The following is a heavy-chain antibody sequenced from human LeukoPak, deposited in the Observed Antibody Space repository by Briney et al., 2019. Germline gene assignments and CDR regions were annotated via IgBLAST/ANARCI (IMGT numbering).Heavy chain of an antibody. V-gene: IGHV3-20*04. CDR3: ARGGRGS. Sequence: GGSLRLSCAASGFNFDEYGMIWVRQGLGKGLEWVSGINWNGDSTGYADSVKGRFTISRDNAKNSPYLQMNSLRAEDTALYYCARGGRGSWGQGTPVTVSS. CDR2: INWNGDST. CDR1: GFNFDEYG. D-gene: IGHD5-12*01. J-gene: IGHJ4*02.